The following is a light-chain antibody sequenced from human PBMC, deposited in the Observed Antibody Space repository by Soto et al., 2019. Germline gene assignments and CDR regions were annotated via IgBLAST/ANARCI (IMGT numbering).Light chain of an antibody. CDR3: QQSYNTPIT. V-gene: IGKV1-39*01. Sequence: DIQMSQSPSSLSESLGDRVTITCRASQTISNYLNWYQQKSGRAPELLVYAASNLQSGFPSRFTGSGSGTHFTLTISGLEPAEFATYFCQQSYNTPITFGQGTRLDIK. J-gene: IGKJ5*01. CDR2: AAS. CDR1: QTISNY.